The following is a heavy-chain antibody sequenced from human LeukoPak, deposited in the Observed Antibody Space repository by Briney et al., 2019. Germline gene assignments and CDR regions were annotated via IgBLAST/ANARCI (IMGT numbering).Heavy chain of an antibody. D-gene: IGHD3-22*01. CDR1: GYTFTSYD. CDR2: MNPNSGNT. V-gene: IGHV1-8*01. J-gene: IGHJ4*02. Sequence: ASVKVSCKASGYTFTSYDINWVRQATGQGLEWVGLMNPNSGNTGYAQKFQGRVTMTRNTSISTAYMELSSLRSEDTAVYYCARVNYDSSGYYYGRDYWGQGTLVTVSS. CDR3: ARVNYDSSGYYYGRDY.